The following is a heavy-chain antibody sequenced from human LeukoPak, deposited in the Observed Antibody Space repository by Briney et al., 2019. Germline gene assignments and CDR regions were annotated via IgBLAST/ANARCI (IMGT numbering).Heavy chain of an antibody. J-gene: IGHJ4*02. Sequence: GGSLRLSCAASGFTVSSNYMSWVRQAPGKGLEWVSVIYSGGSTYYADSVKGRFTISRDNSKNTLYLQMNSLRAEDTAVYYCAKDGFWSGYYRVGGGLDYWGQGTLVTVSS. D-gene: IGHD3-3*01. CDR2: IYSGGST. CDR3: AKDGFWSGYYRVGGGLDY. V-gene: IGHV3-66*01. CDR1: GFTVSSNY.